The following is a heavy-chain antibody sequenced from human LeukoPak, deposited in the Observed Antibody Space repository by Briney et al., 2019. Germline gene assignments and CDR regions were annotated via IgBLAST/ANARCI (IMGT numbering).Heavy chain of an antibody. J-gene: IGHJ4*02. Sequence: GGSLRLSCVASGFTFSSYGMHWVRRAPGKGLDWMTFIRYDGSQKYYADFVRDRFNISRDDSKNTLALQMNSLRAEDTAVYYCALGYNFGYQYFDFWGQGTLVTVSS. CDR1: GFTFSSYG. V-gene: IGHV3-30*02. CDR3: ALGYNFGYQYFDF. CDR2: IRYDGSQK. D-gene: IGHD5-18*01.